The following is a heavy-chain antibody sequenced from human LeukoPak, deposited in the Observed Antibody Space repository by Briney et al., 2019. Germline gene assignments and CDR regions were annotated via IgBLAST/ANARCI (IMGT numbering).Heavy chain of an antibody. J-gene: IGHJ4*02. Sequence: SETLSLTCNVSGGSISSYYWSWIRQPAGKGLEWIGRIYTSGSTYYNPSLKSRVTMSVDTSKNQFSLKLSSVTAADTAVYYCARETNDFWSGYTNIFDYWGQGTLVTVSS. CDR3: ARETNDFWSGYTNIFDY. V-gene: IGHV4-4*07. D-gene: IGHD3-3*01. CDR1: GGSISSYY. CDR2: IYTSGST.